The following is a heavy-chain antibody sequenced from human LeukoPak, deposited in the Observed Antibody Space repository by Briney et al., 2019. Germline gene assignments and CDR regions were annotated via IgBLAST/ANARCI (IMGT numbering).Heavy chain of an antibody. J-gene: IGHJ4*02. CDR1: GYALTELS. CDR3: ATDGSGSSQY. V-gene: IGHV1-24*01. Sequence: ASVKVSCKVSGYALTELSMHWVRQAPGKGLEWMGGFDPEDGETIYAQKFQGRVTMTEDTSTDIAYMELSSLRSEDTAVYYCATDGSGSSQYWGQGTLVTVSS. D-gene: IGHD3-10*01. CDR2: FDPEDGET.